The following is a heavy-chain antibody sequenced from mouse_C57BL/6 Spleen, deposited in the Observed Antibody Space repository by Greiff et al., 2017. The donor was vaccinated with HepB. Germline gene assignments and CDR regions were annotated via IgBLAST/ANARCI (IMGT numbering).Heavy chain of an antibody. V-gene: IGHV1-18*01. CDR1: GYTFTDYN. CDR2: VNPNNGGT. D-gene: IGHD1-1*01. Sequence: EVQLQQSGPELVKPGASVKIPCKASGYTFTDYNMDWVKQSHGKSLEWIGDVNPNNGGTIYNQKFKGKATLTVDKSSSTAYMELRSLTSEDTAVYYCARYYYGSSYSWYFDVWGTGTTVTVSS. J-gene: IGHJ1*03. CDR3: ARYYYGSSYSWYFDV.